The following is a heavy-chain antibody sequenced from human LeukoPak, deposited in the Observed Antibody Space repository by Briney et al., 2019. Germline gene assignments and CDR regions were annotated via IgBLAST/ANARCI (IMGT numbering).Heavy chain of an antibody. J-gene: IGHJ4*02. CDR1: GFTVSSNY. CDR2: IYSGGST. CDR3: ARDGPVGATNLDY. V-gene: IGHV3-53*01. D-gene: IGHD1-26*01. Sequence: GGSLRLSCAASGFTVSSNYMSWVRQAPGKGLEWVSVIYSGGSTYYADSVKGRFTISRDNSKNTLYLQKNSLRAEDTAVYYCARDGPVGATNLDYWGQGTLVTVSS.